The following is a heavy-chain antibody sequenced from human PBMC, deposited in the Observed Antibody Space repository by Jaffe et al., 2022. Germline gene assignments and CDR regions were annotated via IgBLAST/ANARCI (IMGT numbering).Heavy chain of an antibody. D-gene: IGHD7-27*01. CDR3: ARLRGHWGSFDY. Sequence: QVQLQESGPGLVKPSETLSLTCTVSGGSISSYYWSWIRQPPGKGLEWIGYIYYSGSTNYNPSLKSRVTISVDTSKNQFSLRLSSVTAADTAVYYCARLRGHWGSFDYWGQGTLVTVSS. CDR2: IYYSGST. V-gene: IGHV4-59*01. CDR1: GGSISSYY. J-gene: IGHJ4*02.